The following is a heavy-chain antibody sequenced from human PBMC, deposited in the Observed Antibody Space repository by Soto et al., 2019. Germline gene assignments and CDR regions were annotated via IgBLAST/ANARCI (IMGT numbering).Heavy chain of an antibody. CDR1: GGSISSYY. J-gene: IGHJ4*02. Sequence: SETLSLTCSVPGGSISSYYWSWIRQPPGKGLEWIGYIYYSGSTNYNPSLKSRVTISVDTSKNQFSLKLSSVTAADTAVYYCARTYYYDSSGFNFDYWGQGTLGTVSS. CDR2: IYYSGST. CDR3: ARTYYYDSSGFNFDY. D-gene: IGHD3-22*01. V-gene: IGHV4-59*01.